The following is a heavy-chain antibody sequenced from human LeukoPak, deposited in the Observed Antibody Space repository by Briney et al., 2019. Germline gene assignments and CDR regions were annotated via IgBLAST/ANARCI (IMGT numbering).Heavy chain of an antibody. V-gene: IGHV3-9*01. D-gene: IGHD6-19*01. Sequence: GGSLRLSCAASGFTFDDYAMHWVRQPPGKGLEWVSGISWNSGSIGYADSVKGRFTISRDNAKNSLYLQMNSLRAEDTALYYCAKVRYGSGWSAFDYWGQGTLVTVSS. CDR3: AKVRYGSGWSAFDY. CDR2: ISWNSGSI. CDR1: GFTFDDYA. J-gene: IGHJ4*02.